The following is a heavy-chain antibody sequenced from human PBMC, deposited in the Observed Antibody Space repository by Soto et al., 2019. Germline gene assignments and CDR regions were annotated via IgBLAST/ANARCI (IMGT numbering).Heavy chain of an antibody. V-gene: IGHV3-7*01. Sequence: GGSLRLSCAASGFTFSSYWMSWVRQAPGKGLEWVANMKQDGSEKYYVDSVKGRFTISRDNAKNSLYLQMNSLRAEDTAVYYCARSYEYSDYQMPYFDYWGQGTLVTVSS. D-gene: IGHD5-12*01. CDR1: GFTFSSYW. J-gene: IGHJ4*02. CDR3: ARSYEYSDYQMPYFDY. CDR2: MKQDGSEK.